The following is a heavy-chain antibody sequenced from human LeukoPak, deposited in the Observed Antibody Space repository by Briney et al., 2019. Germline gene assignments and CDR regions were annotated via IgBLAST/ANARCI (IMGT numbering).Heavy chain of an antibody. D-gene: IGHD6-13*01. J-gene: IGHJ6*02. CDR1: GYTFTSYA. Sequence: ASVKVSCKASGYTFTSYAMNWVRQAPGQGLEWMGWINTNTGNPMYAQGFTGRFVFSLDTSASTAYLQISSLKAEDTAVYYCGRDTYTSSWYWYGLDVWGQGTTVTVSS. CDR3: GRDTYTSSWYWYGLDV. CDR2: INTNTGNP. V-gene: IGHV7-4-1*02.